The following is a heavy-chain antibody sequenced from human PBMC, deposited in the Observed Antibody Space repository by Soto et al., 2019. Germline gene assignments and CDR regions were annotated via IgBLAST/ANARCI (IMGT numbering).Heavy chain of an antibody. V-gene: IGHV4-34*01. CDR3: ARVYRSSGWDHNWLDP. CDR2: INHSGST. J-gene: IGHJ5*02. D-gene: IGHD6-19*01. Sequence: SETLSLTCAVYGGSFSGYYWSWIRQPPGKGLEWIGEINHSGSTNYNPSLKSRVTISVDTSKNQFSLKLSSVTAADTAVYYCARVYRSSGWDHNWLDPWGQGTLVTV. CDR1: GGSFSGYY.